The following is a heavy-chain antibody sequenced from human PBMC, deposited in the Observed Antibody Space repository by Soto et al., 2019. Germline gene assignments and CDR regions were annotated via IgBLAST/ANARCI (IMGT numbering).Heavy chain of an antibody. V-gene: IGHV2-26*01. CDR2: IFSNDEK. CDR1: GFSLNNARMG. Sequence: SGPTLVNPIETLTLTCTVSGFSLNNARMGVSWIRQPPGKALEWLAHIFSNDEKSYSTSLKSRLTISKDTSKSQVVLTMTNMDPVDTATDYCARIFRGRFWEWLPRNVRYYFDYWGQ. D-gene: IGHD3-3*01. CDR3: ARIFRGRFWEWLPRNVRYYFDY. J-gene: IGHJ4*02.